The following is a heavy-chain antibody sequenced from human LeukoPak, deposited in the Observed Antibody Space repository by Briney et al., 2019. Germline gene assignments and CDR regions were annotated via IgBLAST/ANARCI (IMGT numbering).Heavy chain of an antibody. D-gene: IGHD5-24*01. Sequence: GGSLRLSCAASGFTFSSYGMHWVRQAPGKGLEWVAVIWYDGSNKYYADSVKGRFTISRDNPKNTLYLQMNSLRAEDTAVYYCARDEEDGYFDYWGQGTLVTVSS. CDR3: ARDEEDGYFDY. CDR2: IWYDGSNK. J-gene: IGHJ4*02. CDR1: GFTFSSYG. V-gene: IGHV3-33*01.